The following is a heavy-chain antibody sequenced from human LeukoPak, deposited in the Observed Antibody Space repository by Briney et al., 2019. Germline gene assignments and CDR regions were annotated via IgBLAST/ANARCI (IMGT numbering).Heavy chain of an antibody. CDR2: MSPNSSNT. V-gene: IGHV1-8*01. CDR3: VSNPPATGDFNY. J-gene: IGHJ4*02. CDR1: GYTFANCD. D-gene: IGHD7-27*01. Sequence: ASVKVSCKTSGYTFANCDINWVRQTTGQGLEWMGWMSPNSSNTGYAQNFQGRFAMTRDTSISTVYMELSSLSSEDTAVYYCVSNPPATGDFNYWGQGTLVTVSS.